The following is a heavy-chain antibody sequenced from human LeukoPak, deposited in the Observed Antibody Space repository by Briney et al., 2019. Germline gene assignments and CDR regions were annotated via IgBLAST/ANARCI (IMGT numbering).Heavy chain of an antibody. CDR2: IIPIFGTA. CDR1: GGTFSSYA. V-gene: IGHV1-69*13. Sequence: SVKVSCKASGGTFSSYAISWVRQAPGQGLEWMGGIIPIFGTANYAQKFQGRVTITADESTSTAYMELSGLRSEDTAVYYCARWTGLNYDFWSGRNWFDPWGQGTLVTVSS. D-gene: IGHD3-3*01. J-gene: IGHJ5*02. CDR3: ARWTGLNYDFWSGRNWFDP.